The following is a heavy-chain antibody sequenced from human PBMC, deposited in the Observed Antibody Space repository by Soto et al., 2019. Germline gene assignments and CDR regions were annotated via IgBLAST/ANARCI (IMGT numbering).Heavy chain of an antibody. D-gene: IGHD3-22*01. Sequence: GGSLSLSCAASGFTFSSYAMSWVRQAPGKGLEWVSAISGSGGSTYYADSVKGRFTISRDNSKNTLYLQMNSLRAEDTAVYYCAKEGGGNYYDSSGYYYYFDYWGQGTLVTVSS. CDR2: ISGSGGST. V-gene: IGHV3-23*01. J-gene: IGHJ4*02. CDR1: GFTFSSYA. CDR3: AKEGGGNYYDSSGYYYYFDY.